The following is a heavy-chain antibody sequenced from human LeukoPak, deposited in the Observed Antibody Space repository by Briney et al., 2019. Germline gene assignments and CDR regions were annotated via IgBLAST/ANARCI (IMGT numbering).Heavy chain of an antibody. J-gene: IGHJ2*01. Sequence: GGSLRLSCAASGFTFTSYAMRWVRQAPGKGLEWVSAISGSGVSTYYADSVKGRFTISRDNSKNTLYLQMNSLRAEDTAVYYCAKGQSSGHWYFDLWGRGTLVTVSS. D-gene: IGHD6-19*01. V-gene: IGHV3-23*01. CDR2: ISGSGVST. CDR3: AKGQSSGHWYFDL. CDR1: GFTFTSYA.